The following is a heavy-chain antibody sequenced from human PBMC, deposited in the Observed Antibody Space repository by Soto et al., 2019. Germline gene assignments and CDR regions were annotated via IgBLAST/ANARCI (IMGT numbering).Heavy chain of an antibody. Sequence: GGSLRLSCAASGCTCSTYAMSWVRQAPGKGLEWVSGISGSGGSTFYADSVKGRFTISRDNSKSTLYLQINSLRAEDTAVYYCTTGRSRGRRNFDYWGQGTLVTVSS. CDR2: ISGSGGST. V-gene: IGHV3-23*01. CDR1: GCTCSTYA. CDR3: TTGRSRGRRNFDY. J-gene: IGHJ4*02.